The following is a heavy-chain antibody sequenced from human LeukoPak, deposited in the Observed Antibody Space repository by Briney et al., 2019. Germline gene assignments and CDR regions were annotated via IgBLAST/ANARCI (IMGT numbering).Heavy chain of an antibody. J-gene: IGHJ4*02. CDR1: GYTFTGYY. V-gene: IGHV1-2*02. Sequence: ASVKVSCKASGYTFTGYYMHWVRLAPGQGLEWMGWINPNSGGTNYSQKFQGRVTMTRDTSISTAYMELSRLRSDDTAVYYCARSIQLWSYFDYWGQGTLVTVSS. CDR3: ARSIQLWSYFDY. CDR2: INPNSGGT. D-gene: IGHD5-18*01.